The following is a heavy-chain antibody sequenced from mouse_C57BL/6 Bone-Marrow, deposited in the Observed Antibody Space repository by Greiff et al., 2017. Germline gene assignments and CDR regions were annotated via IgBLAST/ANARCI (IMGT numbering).Heavy chain of an antibody. D-gene: IGHD1-2*01. CDR3: ASYGGFAY. CDR1: GFTFSDYG. J-gene: IGHJ3*01. V-gene: IGHV5-17*01. Sequence: DVMLVESGGGLVKPGASLKLSCAASGFTFSDYGMHWVRQAPEKGLEWVAYISSGSSTIYYADTVKGRFTFSRDKAKNTLFLQMTSLRSEDTAMYYCASYGGFAYWGQGTLVTVSA. CDR2: ISSGSSTI.